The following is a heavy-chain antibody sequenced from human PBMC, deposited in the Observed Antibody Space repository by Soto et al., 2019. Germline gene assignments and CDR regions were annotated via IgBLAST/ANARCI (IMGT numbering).Heavy chain of an antibody. V-gene: IGHV1-69*12. CDR3: AREVAADGTFREDVFDI. Sequence: QVHLVQSGAEVKKPGSSVKVSCKAPGGTFSNHAINWVRQAPGQGLEWMGRIIPIFTTTNYAQKFQGRVTMTADESTIXXYLGLSSLRHDDTAVYYCAREVAADGTFREDVFDIWGQGTLVTVSS. J-gene: IGHJ3*02. CDR2: IIPIFTTT. D-gene: IGHD6-13*01. CDR1: GGTFSNHA.